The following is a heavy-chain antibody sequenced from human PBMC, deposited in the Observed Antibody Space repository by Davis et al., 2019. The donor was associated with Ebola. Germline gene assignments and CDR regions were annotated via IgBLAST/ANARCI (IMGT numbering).Heavy chain of an antibody. J-gene: IGHJ4*02. CDR2: ISYDGSNK. CDR1: GFTFSSYG. CDR3: ARGYYYDSSGYYPFDY. D-gene: IGHD3-22*01. V-gene: IGHV3-30*03. Sequence: GESLKISCAASGFTFSSYGMHWVRQAPGKGLEWVAVISYDGSNKYYADSVKGRFTISRDNSKNTLYLQMNSLRAEDTAVYYCARGYYYDSSGYYPFDYWGQGTLVTVSS.